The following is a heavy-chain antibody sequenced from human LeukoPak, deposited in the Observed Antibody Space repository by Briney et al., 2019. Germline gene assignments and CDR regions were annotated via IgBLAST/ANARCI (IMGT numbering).Heavy chain of an antibody. J-gene: IGHJ5*02. CDR3: ASTVLGRADWLDP. D-gene: IGHD7-27*01. Sequence: GGPLRLSCAASGLSFSSYGMHWVRQAPGKGLEWVTFIRYDGDKRHYVDSVKGRFTVSRDNSRNTLYLQMNSLRVEDTAVYFCASTVLGRADWLDPWGQGTLVTVSS. CDR2: IRYDGDKR. V-gene: IGHV3-30*02. CDR1: GLSFSSYG.